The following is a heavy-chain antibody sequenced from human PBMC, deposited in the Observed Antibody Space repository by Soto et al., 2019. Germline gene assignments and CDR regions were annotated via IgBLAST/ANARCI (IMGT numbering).Heavy chain of an antibody. CDR1: GYTFSNYG. J-gene: IGHJ4*02. CDR2: ISAYNGNT. CDR3: ARDLVPGYTGFSDY. D-gene: IGHD5-12*01. Sequence: ASVKVSCKTSGYTFSNYGINWVRQAPGQGLEWMGWISAYNGNTNFAQKLQGRDSLTTDTSSTTTKMELRSLTTDDTAINYCARDLVPGYTGFSDYWGQGTLVTVS. V-gene: IGHV1-18*01.